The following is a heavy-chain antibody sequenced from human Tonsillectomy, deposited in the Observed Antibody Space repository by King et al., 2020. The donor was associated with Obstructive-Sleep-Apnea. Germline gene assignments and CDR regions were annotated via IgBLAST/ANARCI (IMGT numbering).Heavy chain of an antibody. CDR2: ISAYNGNT. V-gene: IGHV1-18*01. D-gene: IGHD5-12*01. CDR3: AGVYSGYDSAEGVGRAYYFDY. J-gene: IGHJ4*02. Sequence: VQLVESGAEVKKPGASVKVSCKASGYTFTSYGISWVRQAPGQGLEWMGWISAYNGNTNYAQKLQGRVTMTTDTSTSTAYMELRSLSSDDTAVYYCAGVYSGYDSAEGVGRAYYFDYWGQGTLVTVSS. CDR1: GYTFTSYG.